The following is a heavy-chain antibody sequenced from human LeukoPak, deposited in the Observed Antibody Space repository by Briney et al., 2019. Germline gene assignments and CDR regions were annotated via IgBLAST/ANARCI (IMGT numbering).Heavy chain of an antibody. J-gene: IGHJ4*02. CDR2: INHSGST. CDR1: GGSFSGYY. CDR3: ATQMLLCHYY. V-gene: IGHV4-34*01. Sequence: KASETLSLTCAVYGGSFSGYYWSWIRQPPGKGLEWIGEINHSGSTNYNPSLKSRVTISVDTSKNQFSLKLSSVTAADTAVYYCATQMLLCHYYWGQGTLVTVSS. D-gene: IGHD3-10*01.